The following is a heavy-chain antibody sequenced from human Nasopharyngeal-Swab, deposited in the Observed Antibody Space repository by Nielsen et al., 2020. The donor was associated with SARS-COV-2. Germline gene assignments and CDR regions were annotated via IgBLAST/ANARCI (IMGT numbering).Heavy chain of an antibody. CDR3: ARVSPYCSGGSCYHDAFDI. CDR1: GFTFSSYA. Sequence: GASLKISCAASGFTFSSYAMHWVRQAPGKGLEWVAVISYDGSNKYYADSVKGRFTISRDNSKNTLYLQMNSLRAEDTAVYYCARVSPYCSGGSCYHDAFDIWGQGTMGTVSS. V-gene: IGHV3-30-3*01. J-gene: IGHJ3*02. CDR2: ISYDGSNK. D-gene: IGHD2-15*01.